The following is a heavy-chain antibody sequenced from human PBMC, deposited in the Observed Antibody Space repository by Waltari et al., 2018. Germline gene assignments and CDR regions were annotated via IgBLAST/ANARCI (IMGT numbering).Heavy chain of an antibody. CDR3: TSGWGFDP. D-gene: IGHD6-19*01. J-gene: IGHJ5*02. CDR1: VFTGSSKY. Sequence: EVQLVASGGGLIQPGGSLRLSCAASVFTGSSKYMSWVRQAPGKGLEWVSLIHSDGKTYYADSAKGRFTISRDNFKNTLYLQMNSLRAEDTAVYYCTSGWGFDPWGQGTLVTVSS. CDR2: IHSDGKT. V-gene: IGHV3-53*01.